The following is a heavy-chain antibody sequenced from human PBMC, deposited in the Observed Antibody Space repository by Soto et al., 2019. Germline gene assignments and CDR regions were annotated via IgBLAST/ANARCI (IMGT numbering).Heavy chain of an antibody. D-gene: IGHD6-13*01. V-gene: IGHV3-9*01. CDR3: AKDQQLVLKGGMDV. CDR1: GFTFDDYA. Sequence: SLRLSCAASGFTFDDYAMHWVRQAPGKGLEWVSGISWNSGSIGYADSVKGRFTISRDNAKNSLYLQMNSLRAEDTALYYCAKDQQLVLKGGMDVWGQGTTVTVSS. CDR2: ISWNSGSI. J-gene: IGHJ6*02.